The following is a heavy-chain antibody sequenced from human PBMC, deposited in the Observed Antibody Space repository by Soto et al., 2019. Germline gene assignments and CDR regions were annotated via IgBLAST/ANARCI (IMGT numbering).Heavy chain of an antibody. J-gene: IGHJ4*02. CDR1: GGSISSSSYY. D-gene: IGHD2-15*01. CDR2: MYYTGST. V-gene: IGHV4-39*01. Sequence: QLQLQESGPGLVKPSETLSLTCTVSGGSISSSSYYWGWIRQPPGKGLEWIGSMYYTGSTYYNPYLKSRVTICVGTSKNQFSLRLRSVTASDTAVYYCARHVDGRVGEIAYWGQGTLVTVSS. CDR3: ARHVDGRVGEIAY.